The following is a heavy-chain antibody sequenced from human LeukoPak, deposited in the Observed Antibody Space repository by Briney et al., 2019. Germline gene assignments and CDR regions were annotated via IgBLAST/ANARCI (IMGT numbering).Heavy chain of an antibody. Sequence: ASVKVSCKASGYTFTSYDINWVRQATGQGLEWMGWMNPNSGNTGYAQKFQGRVTMTRNTSISTAYMELSSLRPEDTAVYYCARGYRSASSYYFDYWGQGTLVTVSS. CDR1: GYTFTSYD. D-gene: IGHD1-26*01. CDR2: MNPNSGNT. CDR3: ARGYRSASSYYFDY. V-gene: IGHV1-8*01. J-gene: IGHJ4*02.